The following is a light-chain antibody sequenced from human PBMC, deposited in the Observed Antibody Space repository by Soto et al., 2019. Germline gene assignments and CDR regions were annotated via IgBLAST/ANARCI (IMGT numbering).Light chain of an antibody. CDR1: QNISRS. J-gene: IGKJ1*01. CDR3: HQYNSLPPT. CDR2: GTS. Sequence: EIGMTQSPVILSVSPGERATLSCRASQNISRSLAWYQQKPGKAPSLLIYGTSTRASGVPARFSGGGSGTEFTLTISSLQSEDFAVYYCHQYNSLPPTFGQGTKVDIK. V-gene: IGKV3-15*01.